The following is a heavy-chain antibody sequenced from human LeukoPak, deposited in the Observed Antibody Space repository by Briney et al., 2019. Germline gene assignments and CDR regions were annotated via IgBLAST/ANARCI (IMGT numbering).Heavy chain of an antibody. CDR3: ARFIDEIDNWFDP. CDR2: IYSSGST. Sequence: SETLSLTCTVSGGSISSYYWSWIRQPAGKGLEWIGRIYSSGSTDYNPSLKSRVTMSVDTSKSQFSLKLSSVTAADTAVYYCARFIDEIDNWFDPWGQGTLVTVSS. J-gene: IGHJ5*02. D-gene: IGHD3-16*02. V-gene: IGHV4-4*07. CDR1: GGSISSYY.